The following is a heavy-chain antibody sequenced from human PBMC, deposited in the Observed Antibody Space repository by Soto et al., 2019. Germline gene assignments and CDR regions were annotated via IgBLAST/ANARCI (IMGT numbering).Heavy chain of an antibody. CDR1: GYTFTGYY. Sequence: ASVKVSCKASGYTFTGYYMHWVRQAPGQGLEWMGWINPNSGGTNYAQKFQGWVTMTRDTSIGTAYMELSRLRSDDTAVYYCARATHYPEAGTNYYYYGMDVWGQGTTVTVSS. CDR3: ARATHYPEAGTNYYYYGMDV. J-gene: IGHJ6*02. D-gene: IGHD6-19*01. V-gene: IGHV1-2*04. CDR2: INPNSGGT.